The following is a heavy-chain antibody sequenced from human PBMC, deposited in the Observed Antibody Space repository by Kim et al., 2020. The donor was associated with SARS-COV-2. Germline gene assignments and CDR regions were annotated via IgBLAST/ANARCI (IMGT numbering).Heavy chain of an antibody. CDR1: GFTFSNAW. J-gene: IGHJ6*02. Sequence: GGSLRLSCAASGFTFSNAWMSWVRQAPGKGLEWVGRIKSKTDGGTTDYAAPVKGRFTISRDDSKNTLYLQMNSLKTEDTAVYYCTAHVVVPAAIGLPLWGSDVWGQGTTVTVSS. CDR2: IKSKTDGGTT. D-gene: IGHD2-2*01. V-gene: IGHV3-15*01. CDR3: TAHVVVPAAIGLPLWGSDV.